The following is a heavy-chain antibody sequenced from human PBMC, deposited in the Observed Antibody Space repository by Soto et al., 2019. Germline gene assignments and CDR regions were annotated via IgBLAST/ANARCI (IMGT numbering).Heavy chain of an antibody. V-gene: IGHV6-1*01. CDR2: TYYRSKWYN. CDR1: GDSVSSNSAA. J-gene: IGHJ3*02. CDR3: ARSSLEQTGDAFDS. Sequence: SQTLSLTCAISGDSVSSNSAAWNWLRHSPSRGLEWLGRTYYRSKWYNDYAVSVRSRITINPDTSKNQFSRQLNSVPPEDTAVYYCARSSLEQTGDAFDSWGQGTMGTASS. D-gene: IGHD1-1*01.